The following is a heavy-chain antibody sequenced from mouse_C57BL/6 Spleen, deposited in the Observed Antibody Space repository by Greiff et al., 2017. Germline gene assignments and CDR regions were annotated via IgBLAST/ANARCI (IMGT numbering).Heavy chain of an antibody. Sequence: VKLVESGPGLVAPSQSLSITCTVSGFSLTSYAISWVRQPPGKGLEWLGVIWTGGGTNYNSALKSRLSISKDNSKSQVFLKMNSLQTDDTARYYCARHYYGSSYDYFDYWGQGTTLTVSS. CDR3: ARHYYGSSYDYFDY. D-gene: IGHD1-1*01. J-gene: IGHJ2*01. CDR1: GFSLTSYA. CDR2: IWTGGGT. V-gene: IGHV2-9-1*01.